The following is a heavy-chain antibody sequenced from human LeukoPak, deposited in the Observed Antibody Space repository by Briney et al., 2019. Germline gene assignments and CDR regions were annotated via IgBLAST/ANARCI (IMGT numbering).Heavy chain of an antibody. Sequence: PGRSLRLSCTTSGFTFGDSTITWIRQAPGRGLEWVCFIRSKASGGTPEYAASVRGRFTISRDDSKSIAYLQMNSLKTEDTAVYYCTRDPPTRYWGQGTLVSVSS. CDR2: IRSKASGGTP. CDR1: GFTFGDST. V-gene: IGHV3-49*03. CDR3: TRDPPTRY. J-gene: IGHJ4*02. D-gene: IGHD2-15*01.